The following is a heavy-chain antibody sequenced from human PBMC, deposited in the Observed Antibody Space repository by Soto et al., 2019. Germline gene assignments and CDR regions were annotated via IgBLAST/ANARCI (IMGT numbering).Heavy chain of an antibody. CDR1: GGSISTVGHY. V-gene: IGHV4-31*03. J-gene: IGHJ4*02. Sequence: LSLTCSVSGGSISTVGHYWTWIRQPPGKGLEWIGSVYHTGSTYYSKSLRSRLTISIDTSQNEFSLRLNSVTAADTAVYYCARATGALRSRNCDYWGPGRLVTVSS. CDR2: VYHTGST. D-gene: IGHD7-27*01. CDR3: ARATGALRSRNCDY.